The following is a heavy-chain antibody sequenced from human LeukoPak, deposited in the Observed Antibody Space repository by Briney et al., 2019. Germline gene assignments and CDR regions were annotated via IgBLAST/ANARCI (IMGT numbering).Heavy chain of an antibody. CDR3: ASIAMVRGVIIFDY. CDR1: GFTFSSYE. D-gene: IGHD3-10*01. Sequence: GGSLRLSCAASGFTFSSYEMNWVRQAPGKGLEWVSYISSSGSTIYYADPVKGRFTISRDNAKNSLYLQMNSLRAEDTAVYYCASIAMVRGVIIFDYWGQGTLVTVSS. J-gene: IGHJ4*02. V-gene: IGHV3-48*03. CDR2: ISSSGSTI.